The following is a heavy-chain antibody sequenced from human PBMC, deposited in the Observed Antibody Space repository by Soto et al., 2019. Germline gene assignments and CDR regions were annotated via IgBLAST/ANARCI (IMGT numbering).Heavy chain of an antibody. CDR2: IWYDGSNK. J-gene: IGHJ4*02. Sequence: PGGSLRLSCAASGFTFSSYGMHWVRQAPGKGLEWVAVIWYDGSNKYYADSVKGRFTISRDNSKNTLYLQMNSLRAEDTAVYYCARSSGYCSGGSCYGGFFDYWGQGTLVTVSS. V-gene: IGHV3-33*01. D-gene: IGHD2-15*01. CDR1: GFTFSSYG. CDR3: ARSSGYCSGGSCYGGFFDY.